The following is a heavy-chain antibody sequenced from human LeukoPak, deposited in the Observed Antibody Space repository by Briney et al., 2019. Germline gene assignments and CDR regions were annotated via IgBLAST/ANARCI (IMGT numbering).Heavy chain of an antibody. CDR3: ARDMGWLQPDNYFDY. CDR1: GYTFTSYY. D-gene: IGHD5-24*01. J-gene: IGHJ4*02. V-gene: IGHV1-2*02. Sequence: ASVKVSCKASGYTFTSYYMHWVRQAPGQGLEWMGWINPNSGGTNYAQKFQGRVTMTRDTSISTAYMELSRLRSDDTAVYYCARDMGWLQPDNYFDYWGQGTLVTVSS. CDR2: INPNSGGT.